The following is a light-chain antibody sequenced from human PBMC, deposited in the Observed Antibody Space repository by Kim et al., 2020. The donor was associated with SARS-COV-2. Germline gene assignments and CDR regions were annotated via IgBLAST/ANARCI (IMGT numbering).Light chain of an antibody. CDR2: GKN. CDR3: NSRDNSGDPVV. CDR1: SLRTYY. Sequence: SSELTQDPAVSVALGQTVRITCQGDSLRTYYASWYQQKPGQAPILLIYGKNNRPSGIPDRFSGSSSGNTASLTVTGAQAVDEADYYCNSRDNSGDPVVFG. J-gene: IGLJ2*01. V-gene: IGLV3-19*01.